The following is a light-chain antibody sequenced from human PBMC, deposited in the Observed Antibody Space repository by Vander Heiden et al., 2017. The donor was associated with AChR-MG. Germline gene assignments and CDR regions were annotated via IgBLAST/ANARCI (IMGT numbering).Light chain of an antibody. CDR3: RQTDSSPWT. V-gene: IGKV1-39*01. J-gene: IGKJ1*01. CDR2: AAS. CDR1: QTITTY. Sequence: DIQMTQSPPSLSASVGDRVTITCRASQTITTYLSWYQQKPGMAPKLLIYAASTLQSGVPSRFSGSESGPDFALTISNLHPEDFATYFCRQTDSSPWTFGQRTTVDVK.